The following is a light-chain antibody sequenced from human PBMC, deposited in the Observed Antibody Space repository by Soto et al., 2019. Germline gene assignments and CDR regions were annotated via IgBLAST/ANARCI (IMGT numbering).Light chain of an antibody. CDR1: SGYSDYK. CDR2: VGTGGIVG. V-gene: IGLV9-49*01. J-gene: IGLJ3*02. Sequence: QSVLTQPPSSSASLGASVTLTCTLSSGYSDYKVDWYQQRPGKGPRFVMRVGTGGIVGSKGDGIPDRFSVLGSGLNRYLTIKNIQEEDESDYYCGADHGSGSNFVWVFGGGTKLTGL. CDR3: GADHGSGSNFVWV.